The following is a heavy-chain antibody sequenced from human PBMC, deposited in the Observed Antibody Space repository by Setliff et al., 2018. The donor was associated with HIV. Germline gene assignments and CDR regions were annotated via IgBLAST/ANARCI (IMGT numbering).Heavy chain of an antibody. CDR2: INHNKSS. J-gene: IGHJ4*02. CDR3: ARQKKSSSWSPNDY. D-gene: IGHD2-2*01. CDR1: GESLSDYY. V-gene: IGHV4-34*01. Sequence: ETLSLTCAVYGESLSDYYWSWIRQPPGKGLEWIGEINHNKSSDYNPSLKSRVTMSVDTSKNHFSLKVKSVTAADTAVYYCARQKKSSSWSPNDYWGQGTLVTVSS.